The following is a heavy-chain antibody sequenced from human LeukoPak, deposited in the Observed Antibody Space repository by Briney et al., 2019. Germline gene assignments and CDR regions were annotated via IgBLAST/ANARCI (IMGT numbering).Heavy chain of an antibody. Sequence: GRSLRLSCAASGFTFGTYGMHWVRQAPSKGLEWVAVVSYHGRNKHYADSVQGRFTISRDNSKNTLYLQMDSLRPEDTAVYYCTKEYSNAMDYYDYWGQGTLVTVSS. D-gene: IGHD4-4*01. CDR2: VSYHGRNK. V-gene: IGHV3-30*18. CDR1: GFTFGTYG. J-gene: IGHJ4*02. CDR3: TKEYSNAMDYYDY.